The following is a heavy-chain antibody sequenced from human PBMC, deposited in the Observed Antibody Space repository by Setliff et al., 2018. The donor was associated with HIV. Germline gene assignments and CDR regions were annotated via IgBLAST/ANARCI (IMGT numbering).Heavy chain of an antibody. CDR3: TRDYAFDWNSVMDV. CDR2: ISSSGDTI. Sequence: GGSLRLSCAASGFTVSSNYINWVRQAPGKGLEWVSYISSSGDTIYYADSVKGRFTISRDNAKSSLYLQMNSLRADDTAVYYCTRDYAFDWNSVMDVWGKGTTVTVSS. V-gene: IGHV3-11*04. J-gene: IGHJ6*03. CDR1: GFTVSSNY. D-gene: IGHD1-7*01.